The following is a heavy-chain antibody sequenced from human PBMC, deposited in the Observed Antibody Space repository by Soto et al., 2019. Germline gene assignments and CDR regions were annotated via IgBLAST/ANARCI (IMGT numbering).Heavy chain of an antibody. J-gene: IGHJ6*02. Sequence: QVQLQQWGAGLLKPSETLSLTCAVYGGSFSGYYWSWIRQPPGKGLEWIGEINHSGSTNYNPSLKSRVTLSVDTSTNQFSLKLSSVTAADTAVYYCARAPLYYYGSGSPRYYYYGMDVWGQGTTVTVSS. D-gene: IGHD3-10*01. V-gene: IGHV4-34*01. CDR2: INHSGST. CDR1: GGSFSGYY. CDR3: ARAPLYYYGSGSPRYYYYGMDV.